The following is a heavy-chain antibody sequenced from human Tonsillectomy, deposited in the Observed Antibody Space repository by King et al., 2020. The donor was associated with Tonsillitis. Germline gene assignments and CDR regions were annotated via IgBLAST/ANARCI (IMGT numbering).Heavy chain of an antibody. CDR3: TRVSHGSIVVVPAADY. J-gene: IGHJ4*02. CDR2: IRSKAYGGTT. Sequence: VQLVESGGGLVQPGRSLRLSCTASGFTFGDYAMSWFRQAPGKGLEWVGFIRSKAYGGTTEYAASVKGRFTISRDDSKSIAYLQMNSLKTEDTAVYYCTRVSHGSIVVVPAADYWGQGTLVTVSS. V-gene: IGHV3-49*03. CDR1: GFTFGDYA. D-gene: IGHD2-2*01.